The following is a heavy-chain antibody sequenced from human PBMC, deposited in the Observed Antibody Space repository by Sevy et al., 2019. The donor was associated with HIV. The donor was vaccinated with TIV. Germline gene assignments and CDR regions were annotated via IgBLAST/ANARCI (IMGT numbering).Heavy chain of an antibody. CDR2: IIPIFGTA. J-gene: IGHJ6*03. CDR3: ARGGGIVVVPAAFVIDYYYMDV. Sequence: ASVKVSCKASGGTFSSYAISWVRQAPGQGLEWMGGIIPIFGTANYAQKFQGRVTITADKSTSTAYMDLISLSSEDTAVYYGARGGGIVVVPAAFVIDYYYMDVWGKGTTVTVSS. D-gene: IGHD2-2*01. CDR1: GGTFSSYA. V-gene: IGHV1-69*06.